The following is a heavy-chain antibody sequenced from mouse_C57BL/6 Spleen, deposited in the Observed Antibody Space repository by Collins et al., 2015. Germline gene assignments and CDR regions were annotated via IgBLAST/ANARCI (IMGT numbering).Heavy chain of an antibody. Sequence: QVQLQQPGAELVKPGAPVKLSCKASGYTFTSYWMNWVKQRPGRGLEWIGRIDPSDSETHYNQKFKDKATLTVDKSSSTAYIQLSSLTSEDSAVYYCARYGGQRGFAYWGQGTLVTVSA. D-gene: IGHD3-3*01. V-gene: IGHV1-69*02. CDR1: GYTFTSYW. J-gene: IGHJ3*01. CDR3: ARYGGQRGFAY. CDR2: IDPSDSET.